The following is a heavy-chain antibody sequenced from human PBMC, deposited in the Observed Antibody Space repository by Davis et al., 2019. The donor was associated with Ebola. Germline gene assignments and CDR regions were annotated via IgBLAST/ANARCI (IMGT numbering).Heavy chain of an antibody. CDR3: AREAAVALFDY. D-gene: IGHD6-19*01. CDR2: IKQDGSEK. Sequence: GESLKISCAASGFTFSSYWMSWVRQAPGKGLEWEANIKQDGSEKYYVDSVKGRFTISRDNAKNSLYLQMNSLRAEDTAVYYCAREAAVALFDYWGQGTLVTVSS. V-gene: IGHV3-7*01. J-gene: IGHJ4*02. CDR1: GFTFSSYW.